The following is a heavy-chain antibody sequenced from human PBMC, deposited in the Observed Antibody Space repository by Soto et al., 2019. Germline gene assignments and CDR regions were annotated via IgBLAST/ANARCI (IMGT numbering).Heavy chain of an antibody. D-gene: IGHD6-6*01. J-gene: IGHJ3*02. V-gene: IGHV1-2*02. CDR3: ARVGAYSSSSEGFDAFDI. CDR1: GYTVTGYY. Sequence: EASVKVSCKASGYTVTGYYMHWVRQAPGQGLEWMGWINPNSGGTNYAQKFQGRVTMTRDTSISTAYMELSRLRSDDTAVYYCARVGAYSSSSEGFDAFDIWGQGTMVTVSS. CDR2: INPNSGGT.